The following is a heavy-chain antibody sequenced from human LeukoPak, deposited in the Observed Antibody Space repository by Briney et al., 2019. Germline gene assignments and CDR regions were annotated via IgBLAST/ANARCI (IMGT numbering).Heavy chain of an antibody. Sequence: ASVKVSCKVSGYTLTELSMHWVRQAPGKGLEWMGGFDPEDGETIYAQKFQGRVTMTENTSTDTAYMELSSLRSEDTAVYYCATTRVAFGGVITYFDYWGRGTLVTVSS. J-gene: IGHJ4*02. D-gene: IGHD3-16*01. V-gene: IGHV1-24*01. CDR2: FDPEDGET. CDR3: ATTRVAFGGVITYFDY. CDR1: GYTLTELS.